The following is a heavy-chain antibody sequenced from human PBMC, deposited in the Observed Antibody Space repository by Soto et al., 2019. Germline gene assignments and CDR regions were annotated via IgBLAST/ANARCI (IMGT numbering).Heavy chain of an antibody. J-gene: IGHJ4*02. CDR3: AREGTTGYFDY. V-gene: IGHV1-69*13. D-gene: IGHD1-1*01. CDR2: IIPVFGAT. CDR1: GGNFNTYI. Sequence: ASVKVSCKASGGNFNTYILNWVRQAPGQGLEWMGRIIPVFGATDYAQRFQGRVTITADGSTTTTADESTTTAYMELRSLRSEDTAIYYCAREGTTGYFDYWGQGTPVTVSS.